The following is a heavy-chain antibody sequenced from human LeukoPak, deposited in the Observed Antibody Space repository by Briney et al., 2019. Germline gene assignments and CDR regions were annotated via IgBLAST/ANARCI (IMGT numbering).Heavy chain of an antibody. D-gene: IGHD1-1*01. Sequence: GGSLRLSCAASGFTFSSYGMHWVRQAPGKGLERVAFIRNDGSNKYYADSVKGRFTISRDNSKNTLYLQMNSLRAEDTAVYYCARTPRSMMDAFDIWGQGTMVTVSS. CDR1: GFTFSSYG. V-gene: IGHV3-30*02. CDR2: IRNDGSNK. CDR3: ARTPRSMMDAFDI. J-gene: IGHJ3*02.